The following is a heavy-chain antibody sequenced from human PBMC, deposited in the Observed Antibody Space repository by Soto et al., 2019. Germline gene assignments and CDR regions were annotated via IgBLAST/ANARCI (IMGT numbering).Heavy chain of an antibody. D-gene: IGHD4-17*01. CDR2: ISSDGNNK. CDR3: AKDLLPNTVTTCGS. J-gene: IGHJ5*02. V-gene: IGHV3-30*18. CDR1: GFTFDSHG. Sequence: QVQLVESGGGAVQPGRSLRLSRAASGFTFDSHGMHWVRQAPGKGLEWVAVISSDGNNKYYADSVKGRFTISRDNFNNMLYLQMSSLRAEDTAVYYCAKDLLPNTVTTCGSWGQGTLVTVSS.